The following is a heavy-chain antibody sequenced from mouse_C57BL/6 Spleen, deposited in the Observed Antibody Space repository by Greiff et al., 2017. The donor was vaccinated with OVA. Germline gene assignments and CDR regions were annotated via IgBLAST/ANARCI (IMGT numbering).Heavy chain of an antibody. CDR3: ATGAAQAPDY. J-gene: IGHJ2*01. Sequence: QVQLQQPGAELVRPGTSVKLSCKASGYTFTSYWMHWVKQRPGQGLEWIGVIDPSDSYTNYNQKFKGKATLTVDTSSSTAYMQLSSLTSEDSAVYYCATGAAQAPDYWGQGTTLTVSS. V-gene: IGHV1-59*01. CDR2: IDPSDSYT. CDR1: GYTFTSYW. D-gene: IGHD3-2*02.